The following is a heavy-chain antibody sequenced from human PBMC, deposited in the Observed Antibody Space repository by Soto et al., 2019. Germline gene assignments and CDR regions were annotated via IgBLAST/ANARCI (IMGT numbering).Heavy chain of an antibody. V-gene: IGHV3-48*02. Sequence: EVQLVESGGELVQPGGSLRLSCAASGFTCSLYSMSWVRQAPGKGLEWLSYISRSSTGIHYADSVKGRFTISRDDATNSMHLQMNSLRDGDTAVYYCARAVTWGLDVWGQGTTVSISS. CDR2: ISRSSTGI. D-gene: IGHD3-10*01. CDR1: GFTCSLYS. J-gene: IGHJ6*02. CDR3: ARAVTWGLDV.